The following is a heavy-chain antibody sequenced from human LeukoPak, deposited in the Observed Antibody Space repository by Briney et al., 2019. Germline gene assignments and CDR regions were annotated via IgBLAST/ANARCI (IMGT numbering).Heavy chain of an antibody. CDR3: ARGMGVSFGEIS. Sequence: PSETLSLTCTVSGGSIGSYSWRWMRQPPGKGLEWIAYISNSGNTNFSPSLKSRVTISVDASKNQFSLNLSSVTAAETAVYYCARGMGVSFGEISWGQGILVTVSS. CDR1: GGSIGSYS. V-gene: IGHV4-59*01. D-gene: IGHD3-10*01. CDR2: ISNSGNT. J-gene: IGHJ5*02.